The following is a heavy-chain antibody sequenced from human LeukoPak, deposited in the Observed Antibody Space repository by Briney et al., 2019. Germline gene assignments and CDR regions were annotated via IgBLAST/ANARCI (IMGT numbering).Heavy chain of an antibody. CDR1: GFTFSSYS. D-gene: IGHD3-22*01. CDR2: ISSSSSYI. Sequence: TGGSLRLSCAASGFTFSSYSMNWVRQAPGKGLEWVSSISSSSSYIYYADSVKGRFTISRDNAKNSLYLQMNSLRAEDTAVYYCARVHDSSGYYSSGYWGQGTLVAVSS. J-gene: IGHJ4*02. CDR3: ARVHDSSGYYSSGY. V-gene: IGHV3-21*01.